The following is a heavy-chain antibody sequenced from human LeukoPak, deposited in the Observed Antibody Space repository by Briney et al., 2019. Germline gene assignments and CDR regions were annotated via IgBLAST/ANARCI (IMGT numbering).Heavy chain of an antibody. CDR2: ISSSSSYI. J-gene: IGHJ4*02. CDR3: ARDLSGSSGYLLYYFDY. Sequence: SLRLSCAASGFTFSSYSMNWVRQAPGKGLEWVSSISSSSSYIYYADSVKGRFTISRDNAKNSLYLQMNSLRAEDTAVYYCARDLSGSSGYLLYYFDYWGQGTLVTVSS. V-gene: IGHV3-21*01. CDR1: GFTFSSYS. D-gene: IGHD3-22*01.